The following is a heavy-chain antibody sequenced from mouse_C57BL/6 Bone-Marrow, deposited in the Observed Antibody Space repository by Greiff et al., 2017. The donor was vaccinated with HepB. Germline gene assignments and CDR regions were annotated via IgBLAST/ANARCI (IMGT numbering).Heavy chain of an antibody. CDR1: GYTFTSYW. CDR3: ASYYSNLYAMDY. Sequence: QVQLQQPGAELVKPGASVKMSCKASGYTFTSYWITWVKQRPGQGLEWIGDIYPGSGSTNYNENFKSKATLTVDTSSSTAYMQLSSLTSEDSAVYYCASYYSNLYAMDYWGQGTSVTVSS. CDR2: IYPGSGST. J-gene: IGHJ4*01. D-gene: IGHD2-5*01. V-gene: IGHV1-55*01.